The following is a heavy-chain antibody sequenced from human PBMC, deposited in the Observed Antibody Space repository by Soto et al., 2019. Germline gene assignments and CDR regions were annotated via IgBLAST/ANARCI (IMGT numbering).Heavy chain of an antibody. CDR1: GGSISSYY. CDR2: IYYSGST. D-gene: IGHD3-10*01. V-gene: IGHV4-59*01. J-gene: IGHJ3*02. Sequence: PSETLSLTCTVSGGSISSYYWSWIRQPPGKGLEWIGYIYYSGSTNYNPSLKSRATISVDTSNNQFSLKLSSVTAADTAVYYCARVWGGAFDIWGQQTMVPVS. CDR3: ARVWGGAFDI.